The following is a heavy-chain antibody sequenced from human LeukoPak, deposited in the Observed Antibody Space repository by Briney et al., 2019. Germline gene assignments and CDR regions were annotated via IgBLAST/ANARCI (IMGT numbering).Heavy chain of an antibody. CDR1: GFTFDDYA. Sequence: GRSLRLSCAASGFTFDDYAMHWVRQAPGKGLEWVSGISWNSGSIGYADSVKGRFTISRDNAKNSLYLQMNSLRAEDTALYYCAKEVFGFDYWGQGTLVTVSS. CDR2: ISWNSGSI. CDR3: AKEVFGFDY. D-gene: IGHD3-3*01. J-gene: IGHJ4*02. V-gene: IGHV3-9*01.